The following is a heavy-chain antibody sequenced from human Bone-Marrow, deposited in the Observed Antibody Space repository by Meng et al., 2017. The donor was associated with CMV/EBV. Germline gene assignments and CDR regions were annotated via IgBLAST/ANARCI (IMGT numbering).Heavy chain of an antibody. CDR1: GFTFSSYD. V-gene: IGHV3-13*01. Sequence: GESLKISCAASGFTFSSYDMHWVRQATGKGLEWVSAIGTAGDTYYPGSVKGRFTISRENAKNSLYLQMNSLRAGYTAVYYCARVGPLYSSGWYFGKDYYGMDVWGQGTTVTVSS. J-gene: IGHJ6*02. CDR3: ARVGPLYSSGWYFGKDYYGMDV. D-gene: IGHD6-19*01. CDR2: IGTAGDT.